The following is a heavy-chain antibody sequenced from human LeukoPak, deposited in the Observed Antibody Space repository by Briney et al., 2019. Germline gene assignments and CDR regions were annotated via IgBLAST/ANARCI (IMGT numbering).Heavy chain of an antibody. J-gene: IGHJ5*02. CDR1: GYSFTSYW. CDR3: ARVDYGDYAWFDP. V-gene: IGHV5-51*01. CDR2: IYPGDSDT. D-gene: IGHD4-17*01. Sequence: GESLKISCKGSGYSFTSYWIGWVRQMPGKGLEWMGIIYPGDSDTRYSPSFQGQVTISADKSTSTAYLQWSSLMASDTAMYYCARVDYGDYAWFDPWGQGTLVTVSS.